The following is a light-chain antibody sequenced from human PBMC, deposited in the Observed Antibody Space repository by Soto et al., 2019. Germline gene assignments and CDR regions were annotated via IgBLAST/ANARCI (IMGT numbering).Light chain of an antibody. J-gene: IGKJ4*01. CDR2: AAS. CDR3: QQSFITPFT. V-gene: IGKV1-39*01. Sequence: DIQMTQFPSSLAASVGDRITITCRANQEINSYVNWYVQKPGKAPDLLVYAASSLQSGVPSRFSGSGSGTDFILTISSLQPDDSATYYCQQSFITPFTFGGGTKVEVK. CDR1: QEINSY.